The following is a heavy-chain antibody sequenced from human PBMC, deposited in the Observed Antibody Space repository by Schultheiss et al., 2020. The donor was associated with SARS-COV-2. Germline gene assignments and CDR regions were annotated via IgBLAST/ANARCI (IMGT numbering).Heavy chain of an antibody. V-gene: IGHV1-69*10. Sequence: SVKVSCKASGDIFSKYGFSWVRQVPGQGLEWMGGTIPIFGVTHYAQKFQGRATITADKSTSTAYMELRSLRSDDTAVYYCARMEAARKVRGDYWGQGTLVTVSS. CDR1: GDIFSKYG. J-gene: IGHJ4*02. D-gene: IGHD2-15*01. CDR2: TIPIFGVT. CDR3: ARMEAARKVRGDY.